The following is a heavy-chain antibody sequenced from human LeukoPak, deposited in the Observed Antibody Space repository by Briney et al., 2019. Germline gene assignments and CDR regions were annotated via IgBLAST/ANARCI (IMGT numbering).Heavy chain of an antibody. CDR1: GFTFGSFG. V-gene: IGHV3-23*01. Sequence: GGSLTLSCEASGFTFGSFGMTWVRQAPGKGLQWVSGITASTTSTYYAASVKGRFTISRDNSQNTLHLQMNSLRADDTAVYYCARELVSSGTGDFDLWGGGTLVTVSS. CDR2: ITASTTST. D-gene: IGHD3-10*01. J-gene: IGHJ2*01. CDR3: ARELVSSGTGDFDL.